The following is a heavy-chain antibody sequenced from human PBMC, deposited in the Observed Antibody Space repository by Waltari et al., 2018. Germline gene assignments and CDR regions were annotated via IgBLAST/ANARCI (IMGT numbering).Heavy chain of an antibody. CDR2: INAGNGNT. Sequence: QVQLVQSGAEVKKPGASVKVSCKASGYTFTSSTMHWVRQAPGQRLEWMGWINAGNGNTKYSQEFQGRVTITRDTSASTAYMELSSLRSEDMAVYYCARADYYDSSGYYQGAFDIWGQGTMVTVSS. J-gene: IGHJ3*02. V-gene: IGHV1-3*03. CDR1: GYTFTSST. CDR3: ARADYYDSSGYYQGAFDI. D-gene: IGHD3-22*01.